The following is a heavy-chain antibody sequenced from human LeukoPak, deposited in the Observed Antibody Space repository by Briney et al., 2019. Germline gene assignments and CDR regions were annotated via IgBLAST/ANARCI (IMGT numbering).Heavy chain of an antibody. J-gene: IGHJ4*02. V-gene: IGHV3-23*01. CDR1: GFTFSSYA. CDR3: AQWSRYFDY. Sequence: GGSLRLSCAASGFTFSSYAMSWVRQAPGKGLEWVSAISGSGGSTYYADSVKGRFTISRDNSKNTLYLQMNSLRAEDTALYFCAQWSRYFDYWGQGTLVTVSS. D-gene: IGHD1-26*01. CDR2: ISGSGGST.